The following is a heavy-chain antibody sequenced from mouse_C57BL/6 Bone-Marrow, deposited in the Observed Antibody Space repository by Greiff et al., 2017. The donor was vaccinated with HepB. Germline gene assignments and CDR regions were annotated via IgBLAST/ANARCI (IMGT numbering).Heavy chain of an antibody. CDR1: GFTFSDYY. J-gene: IGHJ2*01. Sequence: LQQSEGGLVQPGSSMKLSCTASGFTFSDYYMAWVRQVPEKGLEWVANINYDGSSTYYLDSLKSRFIISRDNAKNILYLQMSSLKSEDTATYYCARDLDYFDYWGQGTTLTVSS. CDR2: INYDGSST. V-gene: IGHV5-16*01. CDR3: ARDLDYFDY.